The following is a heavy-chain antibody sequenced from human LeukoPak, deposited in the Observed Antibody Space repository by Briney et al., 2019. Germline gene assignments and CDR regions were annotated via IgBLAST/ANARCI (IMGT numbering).Heavy chain of an antibody. V-gene: IGHV3-53*04. D-gene: IGHD6-19*01. CDR2: IYSGGST. J-gene: IGHJ4*02. Sequence: GGSLRLSCAASGFTVSSNYMSWVRQAPGKGLEWVSAIYSGGSTYYADSVEGRFTISRQNSKNTLYLQMNSLRAEDTAVYYCARELMHSGGYRTSDSWGQGTLVTVSS. CDR1: GFTVSSNY. CDR3: ARELMHSGGYRTSDS.